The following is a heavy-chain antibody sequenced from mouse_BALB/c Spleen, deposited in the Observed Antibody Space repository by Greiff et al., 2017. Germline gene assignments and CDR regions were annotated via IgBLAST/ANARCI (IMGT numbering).Heavy chain of an antibody. D-gene: IGHD2-1*01. Sequence: EVKLVESGGGLVQPGGSRKLSCAASGFTFSSFGMHWVRQAPEKGLEWVAYISSGSSTIYYADTVKGRFTISRDNPKNTLFLQMTSLRSEDTAMYYCARETIYYLDYWGQGTSVTVSS. CDR2: ISSGSSTI. CDR3: ARETIYYLDY. CDR1: GFTFSSFG. J-gene: IGHJ4*01. V-gene: IGHV5-17*02.